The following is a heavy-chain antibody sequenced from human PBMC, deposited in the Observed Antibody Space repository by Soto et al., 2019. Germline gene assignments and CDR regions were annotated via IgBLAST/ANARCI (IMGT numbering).Heavy chain of an antibody. Sequence: SDTLSLTCPVSGYSLSSGSYWAWIRPPPGKGPEWIASIHHGGTTFYNPSLKSRITISVDTSNNQFSLKLTSVTAADTAVYYCARVHVMVVAGSTFDYWGHGTMVTVSS. CDR2: IHHGGTT. J-gene: IGHJ4*01. CDR1: GYSLSSGSY. V-gene: IGHV4-38-2*01. CDR3: ARVHVMVVAGSTFDY. D-gene: IGHD6-19*01.